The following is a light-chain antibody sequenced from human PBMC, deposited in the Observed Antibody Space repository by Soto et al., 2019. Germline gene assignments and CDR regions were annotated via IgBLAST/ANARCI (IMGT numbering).Light chain of an antibody. Sequence: QSVLTQPASVYGSPGQSITISCTGTSSDFGSYNLVSWYQQHPGKAPKLMIYEDSKRPSGVSNRFSGSKSGNTASLTISGLQAEDDADYYCCSYAGSSTYVFGTGTKVTV. CDR2: EDS. CDR1: SSDFGSYNL. CDR3: CSYAGSSTYV. V-gene: IGLV2-23*01. J-gene: IGLJ1*01.